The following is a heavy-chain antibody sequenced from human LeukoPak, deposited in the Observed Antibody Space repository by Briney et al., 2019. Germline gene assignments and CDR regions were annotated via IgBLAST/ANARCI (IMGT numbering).Heavy chain of an antibody. Sequence: GGSLRLSCAASGFTFSSYSMNWVRQAPGKGLEWVSYISSSSSTIYYADSVKGRFTISRDNAKNSLYLQMNSLRAEDTAVYYCAKGYSGYDSALDYWGQGTLVTVSS. CDR1: GFTFSSYS. CDR3: AKGYSGYDSALDY. V-gene: IGHV3-48*01. J-gene: IGHJ4*02. CDR2: ISSSSSTI. D-gene: IGHD5-12*01.